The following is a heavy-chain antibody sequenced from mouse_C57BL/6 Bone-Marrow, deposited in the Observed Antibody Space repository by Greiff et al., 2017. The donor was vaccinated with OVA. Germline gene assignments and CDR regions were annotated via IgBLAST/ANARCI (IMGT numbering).Heavy chain of an antibody. CDR3: ARNNWGCFDY. CDR2: IWSGGST. D-gene: IGHD4-1*01. J-gene: IGHJ2*01. CDR1: GFSLTSYG. V-gene: IGHV2-2*01. Sequence: QVQLKESGPGLVQPSQCLSITCTVSGFSLTSYGVHWVRQSPGKGLEWLGVIWSGGSTDYNAAFISSLSISTDNSKSQVFLKMNSLQADDTAIYCCARNNWGCFDYWGQGTTLTVSS.